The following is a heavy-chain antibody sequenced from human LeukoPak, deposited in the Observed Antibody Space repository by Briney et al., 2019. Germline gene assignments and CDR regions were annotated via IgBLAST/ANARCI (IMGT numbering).Heavy chain of an antibody. J-gene: IGHJ4*02. CDR2: ISGSGGST. CDR3: AKAFTTVIEFDY. CDR1: GFTFSSYA. V-gene: IGHV3-23*01. Sequence: HAGGFLRLSCAASGFTFSSYAMSWVRQAPGKGLEWVSAISGSGGSTYYADSVKGRFTISRDNSKNTLYLQMNSPRAEDTAVYYCAKAFTTVIEFDYWGQGTLVTVSS. D-gene: IGHD4-11*01.